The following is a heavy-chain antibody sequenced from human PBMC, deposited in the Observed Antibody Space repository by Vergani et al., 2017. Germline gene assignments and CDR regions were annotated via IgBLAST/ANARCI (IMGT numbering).Heavy chain of an antibody. CDR3: AREGNYYDSTGFGPGGSFD. D-gene: IGHD3-22*01. J-gene: IGHJ4*02. CDR1: GESIRSGSHY. Sequence: QVKLHESGPGLLKPSQTLSLTCPVSGESIRSGSHYWSWIRQPAGKGPEWIGHIHTGGSTDLNPSFKSRVSISVDTSKSQFSMKLNYVTVADTAVYYCAREGNYYDSTGFGPGGSFDWGPGTLVTVSS. V-gene: IGHV4-61*02. CDR2: IHTGGST.